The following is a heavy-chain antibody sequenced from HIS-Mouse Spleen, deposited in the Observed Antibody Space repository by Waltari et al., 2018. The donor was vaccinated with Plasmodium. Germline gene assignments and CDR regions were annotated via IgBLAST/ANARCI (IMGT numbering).Heavy chain of an antibody. D-gene: IGHD7-27*01. J-gene: IGHJ3*02. CDR1: GGSFSGYY. Sequence: QVQLQQWGAGLLKPSETLSLTCAVYGGSFSGYYWSWIRQPPGKGLAWIGEINHSGSTNINPSLKSRVTISVDTSKNQFSLKLSSVTAADTAVYYCARGQLGIDAFDIWGQGTMVTVSS. V-gene: IGHV4-34*01. CDR2: INHSGST. CDR3: ARGQLGIDAFDI.